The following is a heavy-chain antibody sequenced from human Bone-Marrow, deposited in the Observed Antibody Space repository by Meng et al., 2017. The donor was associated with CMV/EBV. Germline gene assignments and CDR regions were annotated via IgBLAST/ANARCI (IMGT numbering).Heavy chain of an antibody. Sequence: GGSLRLSCAASGFTFSSYGMHWVRQAPGKGLEWVAFIRYDGSNKYYADSVKGRFTISRDNSKNTLYLQMNSLRAEDTAVYYCARDWIAGSPFDYWGQGTLVTVSS. D-gene: IGHD6-13*01. CDR3: ARDWIAGSPFDY. J-gene: IGHJ4*02. CDR1: GFTFSSYG. V-gene: IGHV3-30*02. CDR2: IRYDGSNK.